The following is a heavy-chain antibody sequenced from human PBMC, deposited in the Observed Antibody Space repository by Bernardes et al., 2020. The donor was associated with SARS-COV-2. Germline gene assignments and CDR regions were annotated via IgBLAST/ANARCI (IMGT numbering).Heavy chain of an antibody. Sequence: SEALSLTCTVSGGSISSVGYYWSWLLQHPGKGLEWIGYIYYSGSTYYNPSLKSRVTISVDTSKNQFSLKLSSVTAADTAVYYCARAGASTIFGVVAHFDYWGQGTLVTVSS. J-gene: IGHJ4*02. D-gene: IGHD3-3*01. CDR2: IYYSGST. V-gene: IGHV4-31*03. CDR3: ARAGASTIFGVVAHFDY. CDR1: GGSISSVGYY.